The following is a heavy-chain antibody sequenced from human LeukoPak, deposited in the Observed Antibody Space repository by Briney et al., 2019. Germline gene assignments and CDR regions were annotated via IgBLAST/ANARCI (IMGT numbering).Heavy chain of an antibody. J-gene: IGHJ4*02. CDR2: INHSGST. Sequence: PSETLSLTCAVYGGSFSGYYWSWIRQPPGKGLEWIGEINHSGSTNYNPSLKSRVTISVDTSKNQFSLKLSSVTAADTAVYYCARAPSWSGYPRRPYYFDYWGQGTLVTVSS. CDR3: ARAPSWSGYPRRPYYFDY. CDR1: GGSFSGYY. D-gene: IGHD3-3*01. V-gene: IGHV4-34*01.